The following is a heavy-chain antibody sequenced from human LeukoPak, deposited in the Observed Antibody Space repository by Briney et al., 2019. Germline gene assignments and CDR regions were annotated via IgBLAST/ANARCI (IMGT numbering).Heavy chain of an antibody. D-gene: IGHD6-19*01. CDR1: GGSISSSSYY. CDR3: ARVIAVAGYTVPH. V-gene: IGHV4-39*01. J-gene: IGHJ4*02. Sequence: SETLSLTCTVSGGSISSSSYYWGWIRQPQGKGLEWIGGIYYSGSTYYNPPLKSRVTISVATSKNQFSLKLSSVTAADPAGFYCARVIAVAGYTVPHWGQGTLVTVSS. CDR2: IYYSGST.